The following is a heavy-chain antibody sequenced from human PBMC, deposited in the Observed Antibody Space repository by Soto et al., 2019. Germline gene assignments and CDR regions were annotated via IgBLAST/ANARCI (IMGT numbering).Heavy chain of an antibody. V-gene: IGHV3-23*01. CDR2: VSATAGTT. CDR3: AKDRLAGGFDY. Sequence: AGGSLRLSCAASGFTFSNYAMSWVRQAPGKGLEWVSLVSATAGTTYYTDSVKGRFTISKDNSRNTVYLQMNSLRADDSAVYYCAKDRLAGGFDYWGQGTLVTVSS. D-gene: IGHD3-16*01. CDR1: GFTFSNYA. J-gene: IGHJ4*02.